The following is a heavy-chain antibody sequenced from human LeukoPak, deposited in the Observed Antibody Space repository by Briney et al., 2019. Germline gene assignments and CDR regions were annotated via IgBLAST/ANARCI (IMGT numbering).Heavy chain of an antibody. D-gene: IGHD2-21*02. CDR3: ARDGIVVVTAIAHFDY. V-gene: IGHV3-30*02. CDR2: IRYDGSNK. J-gene: IGHJ4*02. CDR1: GFTFSNYG. Sequence: PGGSLRLSCAASGFTFSNYGMHWVRQAPGKGLEWVAFIRYDGSNKYYADSVKGRFTISRDNPKNTLYLQMNSLRAEDTAVYYCARDGIVVVTAIAHFDYWGQGTLVTVSS.